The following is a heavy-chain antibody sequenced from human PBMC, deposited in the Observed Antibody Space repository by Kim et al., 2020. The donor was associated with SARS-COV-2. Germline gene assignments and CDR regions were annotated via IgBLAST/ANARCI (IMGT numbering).Heavy chain of an antibody. CDR2: ST. D-gene: IGHD7-27*01. Sequence: STTYAASMKGRFTICRDNSKNALFLQMNRRRADDTAMYYCAKDLNLGFDSWGQGTLVTVSA. J-gene: IGHJ4*02. V-gene: IGHV3-23*01. CDR3: AKDLNLGFDS.